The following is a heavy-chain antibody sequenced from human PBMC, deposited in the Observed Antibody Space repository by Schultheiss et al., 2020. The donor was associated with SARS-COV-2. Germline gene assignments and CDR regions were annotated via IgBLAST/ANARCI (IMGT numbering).Heavy chain of an antibody. CDR1: GGSISSSSYY. CDR3: ARVYGFDAFDI. D-gene: IGHD5/OR15-5a*01. J-gene: IGHJ3*02. CDR2: IYYSGST. V-gene: IGHV4-39*01. Sequence: SETLSLTCTVSGGSISSSSYYWGWIRQPPGKGLEWIGSIYYSGSTYYNPSLKSRVTISVDTSKNQFSLKLSSVTAADTAVYYCARVYGFDAFDIWGQGTMVTVSS.